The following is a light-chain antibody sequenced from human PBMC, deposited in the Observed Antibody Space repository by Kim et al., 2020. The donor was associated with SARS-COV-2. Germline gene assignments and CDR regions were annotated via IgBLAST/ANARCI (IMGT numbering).Light chain of an antibody. CDR3: QVWDSGADRVV. V-gene: IGLV3-21*04. CDR2: YDN. Sequence: ATGKTARISCGRNNLGDYRVHWYQQKPGQAPILVIYYDNLRPSGIPERFSGSNSGNTVTLTISRVEAGDEAEYYCQVWDSGADRVVFGGGTKLTVL. J-gene: IGLJ2*01. CDR1: NLGDYR.